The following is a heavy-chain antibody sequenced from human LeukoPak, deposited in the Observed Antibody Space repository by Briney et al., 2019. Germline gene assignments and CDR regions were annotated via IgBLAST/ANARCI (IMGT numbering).Heavy chain of an antibody. V-gene: IGHV3-21*01. Sequence: GGSLRLSCAASGYTFSSYSINWVRQAPGKGLEWVSSITVGSNYIYYADSVRGRFSISRDDARNSLYLQMDSLRGDDTAVYYCARLRRNSDRSGYYYYYDYWGQGTLVTVSS. D-gene: IGHD3-22*01. J-gene: IGHJ4*02. CDR1: GYTFSSYS. CDR3: ARLRRNSDRSGYYYYYDY. CDR2: ITVGSNYI.